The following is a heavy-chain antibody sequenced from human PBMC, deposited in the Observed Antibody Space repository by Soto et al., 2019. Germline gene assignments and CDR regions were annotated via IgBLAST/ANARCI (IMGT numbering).Heavy chain of an antibody. CDR2: IYYSGST. CDR3: ARDIRHYYGSGRGMDV. D-gene: IGHD3-10*01. J-gene: IGHJ6*04. Sequence: QVQLQESGPGLVKPSQTLSLTCTVSGGSISSGGYYWSWIRQHPGKCLEWIGYIYYSGSTYYNPSLKSRYTISVDTSQNHFSLKLSSATAADTALYYCARDIRHYYGSGRGMDVWGKGTTVTVSP. CDR1: GGSISSGGYY. V-gene: IGHV4-31*03.